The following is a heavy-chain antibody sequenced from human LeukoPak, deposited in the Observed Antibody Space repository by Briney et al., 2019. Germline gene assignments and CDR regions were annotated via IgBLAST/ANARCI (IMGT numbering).Heavy chain of an antibody. CDR3: ARVFPAEDYFDY. V-gene: IGHV4-34*01. D-gene: IGHD2-2*01. Sequence: SPSETLSLTCAVYGVSFSGYYWSGLREPPGKGLEWIGEICHSGSTNYNPSLKSRVTISVDTSKNQFSLKLSSVTAADTAVYYCARVFPAEDYFDYWGQGTLVTVSS. CDR2: ICHSGST. CDR1: GVSFSGYY. J-gene: IGHJ4*02.